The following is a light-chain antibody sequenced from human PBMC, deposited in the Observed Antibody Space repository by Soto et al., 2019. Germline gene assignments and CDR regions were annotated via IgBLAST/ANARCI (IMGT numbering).Light chain of an antibody. CDR1: QSVTST. CDR3: QKYNNWHLT. Sequence: ELAMTQSPATLSVSPGARASLSCRASQSVTSTLAWYQQKPGQNPRLIIYDAYTRATGIQARFSGSGSGTEFTLTISSMQSEDFAVYYCQKYNNWHLTGGGGTTGAIK. CDR2: DAY. J-gene: IGKJ4*01. V-gene: IGKV3-15*01.